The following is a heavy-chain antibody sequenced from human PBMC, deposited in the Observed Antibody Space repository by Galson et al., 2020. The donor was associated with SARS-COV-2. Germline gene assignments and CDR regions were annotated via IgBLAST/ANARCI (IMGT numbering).Heavy chain of an antibody. CDR1: GFTFSTSA. D-gene: IGHD6-13*01. CDR2: ISFDGSHK. J-gene: IGHJ4*02. CDR3: AKDGGGFATAGTRVPLDS. Sequence: GESLKISCAASGFTFSTSAMHWVRQAPGKGLQWVAVISFDGSHKYYADSVMGRFTISRDNSKNTVYLQMNSLRPEDMAVFYCAKDGGGFATAGTRVPLDSWGQGTLVTVSS. V-gene: IGHV3-30*04.